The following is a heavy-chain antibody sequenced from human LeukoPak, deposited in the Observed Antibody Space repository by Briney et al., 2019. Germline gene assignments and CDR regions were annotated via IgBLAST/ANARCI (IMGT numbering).Heavy chain of an antibody. J-gene: IGHJ4*02. CDR1: GFTFSSYA. V-gene: IGHV3-23*01. D-gene: IGHD3-9*01. CDR3: AKKGQQTGTDYFDY. CDR2: ISGSGSGT. Sequence: GSLGLSCAASGFTFSSYAMSWVRQAPGKGLEWVSTISGSGSGTYYADSVKGRFTISRDNSKNTLYLQMNSLRAEDTAVYYCAKKGQQTGTDYFDYWGQGTLVTVSS.